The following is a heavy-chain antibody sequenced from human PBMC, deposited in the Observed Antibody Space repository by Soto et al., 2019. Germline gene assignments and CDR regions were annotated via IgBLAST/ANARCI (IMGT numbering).Heavy chain of an antibody. V-gene: IGHV1-24*01. J-gene: IGHJ5*02. Sequence: GASVKVSCKVSGYTLTELSMHWVRQAPGKGLEWMGGFDPEDGETIYAQKFQGRVTMTEDTSTDTAYMELSSLRSEDTAVYYCATERRLAYYYDSSGYYWFDPWGQGTLVTVSS. CDR3: ATERRLAYYYDSSGYYWFDP. CDR1: GYTLTELS. D-gene: IGHD3-22*01. CDR2: FDPEDGET.